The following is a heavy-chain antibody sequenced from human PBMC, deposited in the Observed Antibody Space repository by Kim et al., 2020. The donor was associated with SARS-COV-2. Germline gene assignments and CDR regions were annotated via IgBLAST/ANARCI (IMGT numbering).Heavy chain of an antibody. CDR3: AKDSGASGPLRIEAIFGVGIYLTGYFDY. D-gene: IGHD3-3*01. Sequence: GGSLRLSCAASGFTFSSYAMSWVRQAPGKGLEWVSAISGSGGSTYYADSVKGRFTISRDNSKNTLYLQMNSLRAEDTAVYYCAKDSGASGPLRIEAIFGVGIYLTGYFDYWGQGTLVTVSS. J-gene: IGHJ4*02. V-gene: IGHV3-23*01. CDR1: GFTFSSYA. CDR2: ISGSGGST.